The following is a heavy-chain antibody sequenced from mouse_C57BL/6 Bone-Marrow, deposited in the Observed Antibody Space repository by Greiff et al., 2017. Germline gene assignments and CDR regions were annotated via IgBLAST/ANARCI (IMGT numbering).Heavy chain of an antibody. J-gene: IGHJ3*01. D-gene: IGHD4-1*01. CDR3: AKDWGFAD. V-gene: IGHV1-50*01. Sequence: QVQLQQPGAELVKPGASVKLSCKASGYTFTSYWMQWVKQRPGQGLEWIGEIDPSDSYTNYNQKFKGKATLTVDTSSSTAYMQVSSVASEDSAVYYRAKDWGFADWGKGTLVTVSA. CDR1: GYTFTSYW. CDR2: IDPSDSYT.